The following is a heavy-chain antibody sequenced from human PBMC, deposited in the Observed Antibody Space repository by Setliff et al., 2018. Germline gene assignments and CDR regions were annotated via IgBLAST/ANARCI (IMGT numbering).Heavy chain of an antibody. CDR2: IYSGGST. J-gene: IGHJ6*02. V-gene: IGHV3-53*01. CDR1: GFTVSSNY. CDR3: AKGREEDYFGSGNYWGGYYYGMDV. Sequence: GGSLRLSCAASGFTVSSNYMSWVRQAPGKGLEWVSVIYSGGSTYYADSVKGRFTISRDNSKNTLYLQMNSLRAEDTAVFYCAKGREEDYFGSGNYWGGYYYGMDVWGQGTTVTVSS. D-gene: IGHD3-10*01.